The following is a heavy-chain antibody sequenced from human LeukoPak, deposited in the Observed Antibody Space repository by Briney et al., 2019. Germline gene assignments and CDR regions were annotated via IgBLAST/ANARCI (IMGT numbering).Heavy chain of an antibody. Sequence: GGSLRLSCAASGFTFSGSAMHWVRQASGKGLEWIGRIRSKANSYATAYAASVKGRFTISRDDSKNTAYLQMNSLKTEDTAVYYCTRVGEMATIHWGQGTLVTVSS. V-gene: IGHV3-73*01. CDR1: GFTFSGSA. CDR3: TRVGEMATIH. CDR2: IRSKANSYAT. D-gene: IGHD5-24*01. J-gene: IGHJ4*02.